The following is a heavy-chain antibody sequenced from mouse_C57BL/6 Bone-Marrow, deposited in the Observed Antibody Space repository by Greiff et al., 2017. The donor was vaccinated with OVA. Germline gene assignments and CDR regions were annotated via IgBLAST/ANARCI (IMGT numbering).Heavy chain of an antibody. CDR3: ARFRYGYEEVYFDY. CDR1: GYTFTDYY. J-gene: IGHJ2*01. Sequence: EVQLQQSGPVLVKPGASVKMSCKASGYTFTDYYMNWVKQSHGKSLEWIGVINPYNGGTSYNQKFKGKATLTVDKSSSTAYMELNSLTSEDSAVYYCARFRYGYEEVYFDYWGQGTTLTVSS. V-gene: IGHV1-19*01. D-gene: IGHD2-2*01. CDR2: INPYNGGT.